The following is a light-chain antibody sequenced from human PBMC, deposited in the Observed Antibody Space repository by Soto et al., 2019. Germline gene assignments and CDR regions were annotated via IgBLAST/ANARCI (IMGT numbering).Light chain of an antibody. V-gene: IGKV1-12*01. CDR2: AAS. Sequence: PLTPSPSSVSASVDVRVAILCRASQGISSYLAWHQQKPGKAPKLLIYAASSLQSGVPSRFSGSGSGTDFTLTVSILQPEDFAIYYCQQDNSFPLTFGGGTNVDI. CDR3: QQDNSFPLT. CDR1: QGISSY. J-gene: IGKJ4*01.